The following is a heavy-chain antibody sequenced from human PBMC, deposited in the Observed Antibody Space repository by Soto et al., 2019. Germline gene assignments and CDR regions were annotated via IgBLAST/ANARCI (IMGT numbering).Heavy chain of an antibody. Sequence: QVQLVESGGGVVQPGRSLRLSCAASGFTFSSYGMHWVRQAPGKGLEWVAVISYDGSNKYYADSVKGRFTISRDNSKNTLYLQMNSLRAEDTAVYYCAKDFGIAGAGTGRGYFDYWGQGTLVTVSS. CDR3: AKDFGIAGAGTGRGYFDY. CDR1: GFTFSSYG. D-gene: IGHD6-19*01. J-gene: IGHJ4*02. CDR2: ISYDGSNK. V-gene: IGHV3-30*18.